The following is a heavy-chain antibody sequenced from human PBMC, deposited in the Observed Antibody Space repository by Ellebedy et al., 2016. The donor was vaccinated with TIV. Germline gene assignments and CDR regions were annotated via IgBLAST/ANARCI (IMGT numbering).Heavy chain of an antibody. CDR2: ISAYNGNT. D-gene: IGHD3-3*01. V-gene: IGHV1-18*04. CDR1: GYTFTSYG. CDR3: ARGGITIFGVVVDAFDI. J-gene: IGHJ3*02. Sequence: AASVKVSCKASGYTFTSYGISWVRQAPGQGLEWMGWISAYNGNTNYAQKLQGRVTMTTDTSTSTAYMVLRSLRSDDTAVYYCARGGITIFGVVVDAFDIWGQGTMVTVSS.